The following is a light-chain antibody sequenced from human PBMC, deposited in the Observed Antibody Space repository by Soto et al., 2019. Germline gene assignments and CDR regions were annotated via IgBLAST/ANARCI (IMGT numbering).Light chain of an antibody. CDR1: KLGDKY. J-gene: IGLJ2*01. V-gene: IGLV3-1*01. CDR3: QAWDSSTVV. CDR2: QDS. Sequence: SYELTQPPSVSVSPGQTASITCSGDKLGDKYACWYQQKPGQSPVLVIYQDSNRPSGIPERFSGSNSGNTATLTISGTQAMDEADYYCQAWDSSTVVFGGGNKLTVL.